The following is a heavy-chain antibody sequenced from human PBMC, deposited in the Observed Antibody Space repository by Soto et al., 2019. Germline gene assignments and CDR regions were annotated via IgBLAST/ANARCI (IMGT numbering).Heavy chain of an antibody. CDR2: IYYSGST. Sequence: SETLSLTCTVSGGSISSSSYYWGWIRQPPGKGLEWIGSIYYSGSTYYNPSLKSRVTISVDTSKNQFSLKLSSVTAADTAVYYCARLGVLLWFGELSPRKYFDSWGQGTLVT. J-gene: IGHJ4*02. CDR3: ARLGVLLWFGELSPRKYFDS. V-gene: IGHV4-39*01. CDR1: GGSISSSSYY. D-gene: IGHD3-10*01.